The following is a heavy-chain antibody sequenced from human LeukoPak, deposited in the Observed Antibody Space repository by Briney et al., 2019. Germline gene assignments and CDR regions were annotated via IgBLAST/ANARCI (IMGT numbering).Heavy chain of an antibody. D-gene: IGHD3-22*01. J-gene: IGHJ4*02. CDR3: ARGAMIVVGVAYFDY. Sequence: ASVKVSCKASGYTFTTYGISWVRQAPGQGLEWMGWISGYNGNTNYAQKLQGRVPMTTDTSTSTAYMELRSLRSDDTAVYYCARGAMIVVGVAYFDYWGQGTLLTVSS. V-gene: IGHV1-18*01. CDR2: ISGYNGNT. CDR1: GYTFTTYG.